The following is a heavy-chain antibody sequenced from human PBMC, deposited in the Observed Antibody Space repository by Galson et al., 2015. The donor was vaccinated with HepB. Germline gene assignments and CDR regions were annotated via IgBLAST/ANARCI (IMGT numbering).Heavy chain of an antibody. J-gene: IGHJ4*02. CDR1: GFTFSSYW. CDR3: ARVYSSGWYVPDY. CDR2: INSDGSST. Sequence: LRLSCAASGFTFSSYWMHWVRQAPGKVLVWVSRINSDGSSTSYADSVKGRFTISRDNAKNTLYLQMNSLRAEDTAVYYCARVYSSGWYVPDYWGQGTLVTVSS. D-gene: IGHD6-19*01. V-gene: IGHV3-74*01.